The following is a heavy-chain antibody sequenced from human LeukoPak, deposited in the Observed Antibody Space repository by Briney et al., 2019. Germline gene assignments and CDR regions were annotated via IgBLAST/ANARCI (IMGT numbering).Heavy chain of an antibody. J-gene: IGHJ4*02. D-gene: IGHD6-13*01. CDR1: GFTFSSYA. CDR3: AKDLGYSSSWGLDS. Sequence: GGSLRLSCAASGFTFSSYAMHWVRQAPGKGLEWVAVISYDGSNKYYADSVKGRFTISRDNSKNTLYLQMNSLRAEDTAVYYCAKDLGYSSSWGLDSGGQGPLATVS. CDR2: ISYDGSNK. V-gene: IGHV3-30*04.